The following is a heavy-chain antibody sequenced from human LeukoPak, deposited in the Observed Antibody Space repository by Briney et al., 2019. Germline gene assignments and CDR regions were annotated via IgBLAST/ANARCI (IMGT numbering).Heavy chain of an antibody. D-gene: IGHD6-19*01. CDR3: ARDIAVAGQGGGFDP. J-gene: IGHJ5*02. V-gene: IGHV3-48*03. CDR1: GFTFSSYE. Sequence: GGSLRLSCAASGFTFSSYEMNWVRQAPGKGLEWVSYISSSGSTIYYADPVKGRFTISRDNAKNSLYLQMNSLRAEDTAVYYCARDIAVAGQGGGFDPWGQGTLVTVSS. CDR2: ISSSGSTI.